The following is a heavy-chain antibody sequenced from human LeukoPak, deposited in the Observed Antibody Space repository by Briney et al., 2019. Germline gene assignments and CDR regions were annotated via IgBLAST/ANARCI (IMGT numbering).Heavy chain of an antibody. CDR3: AKDGYSSSFRGSFDY. V-gene: IGHV3-33*06. D-gene: IGHD6-6*01. J-gene: IGHJ4*02. CDR2: IWYDGSNK. CDR1: GFTFSSYG. Sequence: GGSPRLSCAASGFTFSSYGMHWVRQAPGKGLEWVAVIWYDGSNKYYADSVKGRFTISRDNSKNTLYLQMNSLRAEDTAVYYCAKDGYSSSFRGSFDYWGQGTLVTVSS.